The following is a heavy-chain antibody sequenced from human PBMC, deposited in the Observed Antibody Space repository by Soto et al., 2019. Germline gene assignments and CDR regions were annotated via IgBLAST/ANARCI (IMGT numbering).Heavy chain of an antibody. D-gene: IGHD5-18*01. CDR3: ARDQPGYSYGYGLGY. CDR2: ISSSSSYI. J-gene: IGHJ4*02. CDR1: GFTFSSYS. Sequence: EVQLVESGGGLVKPVGSLRLSCAASGFTFSSYSMNWVRQAPGKGLEWVSSISSSSSYIYYAGSVKGRFTISIDNAKNSLYLQMNSLKAEDTAVYYCARDQPGYSYGYGLGYWGQGTLVTGSS. V-gene: IGHV3-21*01.